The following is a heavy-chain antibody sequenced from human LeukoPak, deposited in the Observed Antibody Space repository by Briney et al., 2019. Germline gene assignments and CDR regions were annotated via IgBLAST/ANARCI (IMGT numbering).Heavy chain of an antibody. D-gene: IGHD6-19*01. Sequence: GGSLRLSCVASGFSFRNYWMIWVRQAPGKGLQWVGHIKNDGSETYYLDSLKGRFSISRDNTNNALYLQMNSLRVEDTAVYYCVKNDGWFHLAQWGQGTLVTVSS. CDR3: VKNDGWFHLAQ. J-gene: IGHJ4*02. CDR2: IKNDGSET. CDR1: GFSFRNYW. V-gene: IGHV3-7*03.